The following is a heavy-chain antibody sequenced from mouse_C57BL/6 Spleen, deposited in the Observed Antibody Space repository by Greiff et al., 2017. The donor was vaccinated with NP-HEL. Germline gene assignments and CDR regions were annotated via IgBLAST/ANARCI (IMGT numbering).Heavy chain of an antibody. D-gene: IGHD2-1*01. CDR1: GFSFNTYA. CDR2: LRSKSNNYAT. J-gene: IGHJ4*01. Sequence: EVQLQESGGGLVQPKGSLKLSCAASGFSFNTYAMNWVRQAPGKGLEWVARLRSKSNNYATYYADSVKDRFTISRDDSESMLYLQMNNLKTEDTAMYYCVSGNYDPYYYAMDYWGQGTSVTVSS. V-gene: IGHV10-1*01. CDR3: VSGNYDPYYYAMDY.